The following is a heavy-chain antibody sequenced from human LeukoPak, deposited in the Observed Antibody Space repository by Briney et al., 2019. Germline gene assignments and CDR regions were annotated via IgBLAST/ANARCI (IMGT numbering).Heavy chain of an antibody. D-gene: IGHD2-2*02. CDR2: ISGSGDRP. CDR3: ARHKYQLLYFLDY. V-gene: IGHV3-23*01. CDR1: RFTFSVYA. Sequence: GGGLRVSSVASRFTFSVYAMCWVCQALGGGAGRVSLISGSGDRPYYADSEKGRITTRKDNTKETKYLRIKSLRDEDTAVYYCARHKYQLLYFLDYWGQGTLVTVSS. J-gene: IGHJ4*02.